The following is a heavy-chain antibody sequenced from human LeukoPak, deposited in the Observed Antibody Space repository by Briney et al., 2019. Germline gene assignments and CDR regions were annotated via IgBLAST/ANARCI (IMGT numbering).Heavy chain of an antibody. CDR1: GYSFNSSW. D-gene: IGHD1-1*01. CDR3: ARRTTGTTNFDY. Sequence: GESLKISCKGSGYSFNSSWISWVRQMPGKGLEWMGRIDPSDSNTKYSPAFQGHVTISGDKSFSAAYLHWSSLKPADTAMYYCARRTTGTTNFDYWGQGTLVTVSS. CDR2: IDPSDSNT. J-gene: IGHJ4*02. V-gene: IGHV5-10-1*01.